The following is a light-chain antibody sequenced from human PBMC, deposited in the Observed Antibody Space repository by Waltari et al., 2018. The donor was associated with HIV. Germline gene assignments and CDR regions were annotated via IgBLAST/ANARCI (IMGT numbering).Light chain of an antibody. V-gene: IGLV3-1*01. Sequence: SYELTQPPSVSVSPGQTASITCSGDRLGDKYACWYQQKPGQSHVLVIYQDIKRPSGIPERFSGSNSGNTATLTVSGTQPMDEADYYCQAWDRSNVVFGGGTKLTVL. CDR3: QAWDRSNVV. CDR2: QDI. J-gene: IGLJ2*01. CDR1: RLGDKY.